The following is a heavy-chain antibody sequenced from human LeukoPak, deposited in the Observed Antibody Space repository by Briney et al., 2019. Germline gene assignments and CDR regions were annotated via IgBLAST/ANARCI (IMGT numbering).Heavy chain of an antibody. D-gene: IGHD1-1*01. J-gene: IGHJ4*02. CDR3: ASTDSDWNHEITF. Sequence: ASVKVSCKASGYTFTGYYMHWVRQAPGQGLEWMGWINPNSGGTNYAQKFQGRVTMTRDTSISTAYMQLNSLRSADTAVYFCASTDSDWNHEITFWGQGTLVTVSP. V-gene: IGHV1-2*02. CDR1: GYTFTGYY. CDR2: INPNSGGT.